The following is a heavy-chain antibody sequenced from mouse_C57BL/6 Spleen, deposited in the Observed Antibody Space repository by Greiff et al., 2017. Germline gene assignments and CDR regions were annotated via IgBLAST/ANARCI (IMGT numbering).Heavy chain of an antibody. Sequence: EVQVVESGPGLVQPSQSLSLTCSVTGYSITSGYYWNWIRQFPGNQLEWMGYISYDGSNNYNPSLKNRISITRDTSKNQVFLKLNSVTTEDTATYYCARGGYERTWLAYWGQGTLVTVSA. V-gene: IGHV3-6*01. D-gene: IGHD2-2*01. CDR2: ISYDGSN. CDR1: GYSITSGYY. CDR3: ARGGYERTWLAY. J-gene: IGHJ3*01.